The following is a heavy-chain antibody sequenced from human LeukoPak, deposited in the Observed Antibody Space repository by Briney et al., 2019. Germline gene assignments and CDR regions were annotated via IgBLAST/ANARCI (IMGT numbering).Heavy chain of an antibody. CDR2: IIPIFGTA. D-gene: IGHD2-21*02. J-gene: IGHJ4*02. Sequence: ASVKVSCKASGGTFSSYAISWVRQAPGEGLEWMGGIIPIFGTANYAQMFQGRVTITTDESTSTAYMELSSLRSEDTAVYYCARGVYCGGDCYLYFDYWGQGTLVTVSS. CDR1: GGTFSSYA. V-gene: IGHV1-69*05. CDR3: ARGVYCGGDCYLYFDY.